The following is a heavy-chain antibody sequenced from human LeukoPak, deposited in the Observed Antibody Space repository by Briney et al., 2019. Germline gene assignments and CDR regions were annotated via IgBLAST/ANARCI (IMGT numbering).Heavy chain of an antibody. CDR1: GFTFDDYA. V-gene: IGHV3-9*01. Sequence: GRSLRLSCAASGFTFDDYAMHWVRQAPGKGLEWVSGISWNSGSIGYADSVKGRFTISRDNAKNSLYLQMNSLRAEDTALYYCAKGIMVMYSSGGGMDVWGQGTTVTVSS. CDR3: AKGIMVMYSSGGGMDV. CDR2: ISWNSGSI. D-gene: IGHD6-19*01. J-gene: IGHJ6*02.